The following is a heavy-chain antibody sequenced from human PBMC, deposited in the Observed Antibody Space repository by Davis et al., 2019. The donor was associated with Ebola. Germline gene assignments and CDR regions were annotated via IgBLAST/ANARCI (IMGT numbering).Heavy chain of an antibody. D-gene: IGHD2-2*01. CDR2: IHHSGTT. J-gene: IGHJ6*02. CDR1: GGSISSYY. CDR3: ARGLRGGIVVVPAATNYGMDV. Sequence: MPSETLSLTCTVSGGSISSYYWSWIRQTPGKELEWIGYIHHSGTTNYSPSLKSRVTISVDTSKNQFSLKLNSVTAADTAVYYCARGLRGGIVVVPAATNYGMDVWGQGTTVTVSS. V-gene: IGHV4-59*12.